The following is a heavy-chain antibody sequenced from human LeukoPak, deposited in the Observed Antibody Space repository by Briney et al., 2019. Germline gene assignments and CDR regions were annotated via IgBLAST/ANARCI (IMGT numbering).Heavy chain of an antibody. CDR1: GFTFSSYA. Sequence: GGSLRLSCAASGFTFSSYAMSWVRQAPGKGLEWVSAISGSGGSTYYADSVKGRFTISRDKSKNTLYLQMNSLRAEDTAVYYCAKGGSYYNYDGMDVWGQGTRSPSP. J-gene: IGHJ6*02. D-gene: IGHD1-26*01. V-gene: IGHV3-23*01. CDR2: ISGSGGST. CDR3: AKGGSYYNYDGMDV.